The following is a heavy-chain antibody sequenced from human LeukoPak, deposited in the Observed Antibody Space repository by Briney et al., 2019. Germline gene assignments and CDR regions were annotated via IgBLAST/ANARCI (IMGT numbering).Heavy chain of an antibody. J-gene: IGHJ5*02. CDR1: GDSISSYH. Sequence: SETLSLTCSVSGDSISSYHWNWIRQPPGKGLEWIGSVYYSGSTQFTPSLKSRVTMSVDTSKNQSSLRLSSVTAADTAVYYCARANRASGSFYDQLDPWGQGTLVTVSS. CDR2: VYYSGST. D-gene: IGHD3-10*01. V-gene: IGHV4-59*01. CDR3: ARANRASGSFYDQLDP.